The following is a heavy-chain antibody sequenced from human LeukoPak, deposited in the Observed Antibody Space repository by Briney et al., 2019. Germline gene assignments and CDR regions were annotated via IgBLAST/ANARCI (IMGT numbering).Heavy chain of an antibody. J-gene: IGHJ4*02. D-gene: IGHD5-12*01. CDR2: IYYSGST. CDR3: ARHRDSITPGFFDY. V-gene: IGHV4-39*01. CDR1: GGSISSSSYY. Sequence: SETLSLTCTVSGGSISSSSYYWGWIRQPPGKVLWWIGSIYYSGSTYYNPSLKSRVTISVDTSKNQFSLKLSSVTAADTAVYYCARHRDSITPGFFDYWGQGTLVTVSS.